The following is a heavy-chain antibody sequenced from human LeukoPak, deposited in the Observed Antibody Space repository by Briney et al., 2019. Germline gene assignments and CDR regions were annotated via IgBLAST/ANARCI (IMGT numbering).Heavy chain of an antibody. V-gene: IGHV4-39*01. CDR1: GGSISSSTYY. Sequence: SETLSLTCTVSGGSISSSTYYWVWIRQPPGQGLEWIGSIYYTGSTYYNPSLKSRVTISVDTSKNQFSLKLSSVTATDRAVYYCASSPGGYCSSASCYTGGVFDYWGQGSLVTVSS. J-gene: IGHJ4*02. CDR2: IYYTGST. CDR3: ASSPGGYCSSASCYTGGVFDY. D-gene: IGHD2-2*02.